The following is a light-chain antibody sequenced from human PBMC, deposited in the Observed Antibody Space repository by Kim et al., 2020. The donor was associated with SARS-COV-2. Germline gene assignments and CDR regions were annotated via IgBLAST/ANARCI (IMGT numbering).Light chain of an antibody. Sequence: EIVLTQSPGTLSLSPGERATLSCRTRQSVCSHCLAWYQQRPGQAPRLLIYSVSTRATGIPDRFIGSGSGTDFTLTISRLEPEDFAVYYCQQYGVAPPYTFGQGTKLEIK. CDR2: SVS. CDR1: QSVCSHC. J-gene: IGKJ2*01. CDR3: QQYGVAPPYT. V-gene: IGKV3-20*01.